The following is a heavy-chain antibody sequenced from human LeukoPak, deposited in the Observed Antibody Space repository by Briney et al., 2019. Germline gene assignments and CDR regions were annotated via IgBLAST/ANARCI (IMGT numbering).Heavy chain of an antibody. J-gene: IGHJ4*02. V-gene: IGHV3-7*01. CDR1: GFTFSSYW. CDR3: AREYCSSTSCLFDY. CDR2: IKQDGSEK. D-gene: IGHD2-2*01. Sequence: PGGSLRLSCAASGFTFSSYWMSWVSQAPGKGLEWVANIKQDGSEKYYVDSVKGRFTISRDNAKNSLYLQMNSLRAEDTAVYYCAREYCSSTSCLFDYWGQGTLVTVSS.